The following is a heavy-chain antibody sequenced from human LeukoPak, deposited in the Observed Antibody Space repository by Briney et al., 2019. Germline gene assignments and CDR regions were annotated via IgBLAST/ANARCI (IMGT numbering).Heavy chain of an antibody. CDR2: IWYDGSNK. V-gene: IGHV3-33*01. J-gene: IGHJ4*02. Sequence: GGSLRLSCATSGFTFSTSGMHWVRQAPGKGLEWVSLIWYDGSNKNYADSVKGRFTISRDDSKNTLYLQMNSLRVEDTAVYYCARVPEGVVENWGQGTLVTVSS. CDR3: ARVPEGVVEN. CDR1: GFTFSTSG. D-gene: IGHD2-21*01.